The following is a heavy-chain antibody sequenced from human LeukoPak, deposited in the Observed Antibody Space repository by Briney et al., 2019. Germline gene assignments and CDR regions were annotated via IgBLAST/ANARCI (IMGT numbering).Heavy chain of an antibody. CDR2: INPNSGNT. J-gene: IGHJ3*02. CDR1: GYTFTGYY. V-gene: IGHV1-2*06. CDR3: ARALDGFGGAFDI. Sequence: ASVKVSCKASGYTFTGYYMHWVRQAPGQGLEWMGRINPNSGNTNYAQKLQGRVTMTTDTSTSTAYMELRSLRSDDTAVYYCARALDGFGGAFDIWGQGTMVTVSS. D-gene: IGHD3-10*01.